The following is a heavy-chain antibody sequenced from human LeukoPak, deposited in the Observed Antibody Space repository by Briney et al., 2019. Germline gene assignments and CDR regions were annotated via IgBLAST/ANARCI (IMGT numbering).Heavy chain of an antibody. CDR2: IIPVLNIT. D-gene: IGHD5-18*01. V-gene: IGHV1-69*10. CDR3: ARDQGLTAPPPYGLDV. Sequence: GASVKVSCKTSGGXFSTSAITWVRQAPGQGLEWMGWIIPVLNITTYAQRFQGRVTITADTSTSTVYMELSSLRSEETAVYYCARDQGLTAPPPYGLDVWGQGTTVIVSS. CDR1: GGXFSTSA. J-gene: IGHJ6*02.